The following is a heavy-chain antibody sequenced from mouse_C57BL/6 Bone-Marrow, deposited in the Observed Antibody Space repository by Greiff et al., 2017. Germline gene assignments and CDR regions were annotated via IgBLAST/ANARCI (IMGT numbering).Heavy chain of an antibody. CDR1: GFTFSDYG. CDR3: ARAGSRAAMDY. Sequence: EVMLVESGGGLVQPGGSLKLSCAASGFTFSDYGMAWVRQAPRKGPEWVAFISNLAYSIYYADTVTGRFTISRENAKNTLYLEMSSLRSEDTAMYYCARAGSRAAMDYWGKGTSVTVSS. V-gene: IGHV5-15*01. CDR2: ISNLAYSI. D-gene: IGHD1-1*01. J-gene: IGHJ4*01.